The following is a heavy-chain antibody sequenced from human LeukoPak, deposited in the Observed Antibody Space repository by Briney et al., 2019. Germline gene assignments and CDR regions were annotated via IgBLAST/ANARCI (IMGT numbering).Heavy chain of an antibody. CDR1: GYSFTSYW. V-gene: IGHV5-51*01. CDR3: ARQVVPAAPYFDY. J-gene: IGHJ4*02. CDR2: IYPGDSDT. Sequence: GESLKISCKGSGYSFTSYWIGWVRQMPGKGLEWMGIIYPGDSDTRYSSSFQGQVTISADKSISTAYLQWSSLKASDTAMYYCARQVVPAAPYFDYWGQGTLVTVSS. D-gene: IGHD2-2*01.